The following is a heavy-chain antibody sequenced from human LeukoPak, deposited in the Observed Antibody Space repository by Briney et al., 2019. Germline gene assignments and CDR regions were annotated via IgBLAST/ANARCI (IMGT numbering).Heavy chain of an antibody. CDR3: ARGSHYYGSGSPNWFDP. D-gene: IGHD3-10*01. Sequence: SETLSLTCTVSGGSISYYWTWIRQPPGKGLEWIGYIYYSGSTNYNPTLKGRVTMSIDTFKNQFSLKLSSVTAADTAVYYCARGSHYYGSGSPNWFDPWGQGTLVTVSS. V-gene: IGHV4-59*01. CDR2: IYYSGST. CDR1: GGSISYY. J-gene: IGHJ5*02.